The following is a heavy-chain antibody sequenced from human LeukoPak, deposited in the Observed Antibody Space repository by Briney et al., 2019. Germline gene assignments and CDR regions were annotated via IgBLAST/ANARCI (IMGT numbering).Heavy chain of an antibody. CDR2: IIPIFGTA. Sequence: SVKVSCKASGGTFSSYAISWVRQAPGQGLEWMGGIIPIFGTAHYAQKFQSRVTITADESTSTAYMELSSLRSEDTAVYYCARDYYDFWSGSGRNGNDYYYYYYMDGWGKGTTVTVSS. CDR3: ARDYYDFWSGSGRNGNDYYYYYYMDG. V-gene: IGHV1-69*01. D-gene: IGHD3-3*01. J-gene: IGHJ6*03. CDR1: GGTFSSYA.